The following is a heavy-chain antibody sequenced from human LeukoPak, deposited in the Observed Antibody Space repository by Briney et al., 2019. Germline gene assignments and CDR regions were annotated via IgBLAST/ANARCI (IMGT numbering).Heavy chain of an antibody. D-gene: IGHD3-10*02. V-gene: IGHV4-39*01. CDR1: GGSISNSSYY. Sequence: PSETLSLTCSVSGGSISNSSYYWGWIRQPPGEGLEWIGSIFYSGTTFYNPSLESRVTISVDTSKNQFSLKLSSVTAADTAMYYCASHSSYVSPFRSWGRGPLVTVSP. CDR3: ASHSSYVSPFRS. J-gene: IGHJ5*02. CDR2: IFYSGTT.